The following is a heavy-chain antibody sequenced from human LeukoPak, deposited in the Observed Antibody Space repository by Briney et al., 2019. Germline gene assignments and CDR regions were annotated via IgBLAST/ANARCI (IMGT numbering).Heavy chain of an antibody. CDR1: GGAISMYY. CDR2: IYYSGGT. J-gene: IGHJ3*02. Sequence: SETLSLTCTVSGGAISMYYCSWIPQPPGKGLEWIGYIYYSGGTDYNPSLKSRVTISVDTPKNQFSLTLRSVTAADTAVYYCARHVTISGPYDASDIWGQGTMVTVSP. V-gene: IGHV4-59*08. CDR3: ARHVTISGPYDASDI. D-gene: IGHD5-24*01.